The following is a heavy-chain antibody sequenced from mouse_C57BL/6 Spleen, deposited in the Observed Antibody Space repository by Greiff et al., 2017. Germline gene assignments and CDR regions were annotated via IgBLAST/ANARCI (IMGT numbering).Heavy chain of an antibody. D-gene: IGHD1-1*01. CDR1: GYSITSGYY. Sequence: VQLQQSGPGLVKPSQSLSLTCSVTGYSITSGYYWNWIRQFPGNKLEWMGYISYDGSNNYNPSLKNRISITRDTSKNQFFLKLNSVTTEDTATYYCARGHGSSPYYFDYWGQGTTLTVSS. V-gene: IGHV3-6*01. CDR3: ARGHGSSPYYFDY. J-gene: IGHJ2*01. CDR2: ISYDGSN.